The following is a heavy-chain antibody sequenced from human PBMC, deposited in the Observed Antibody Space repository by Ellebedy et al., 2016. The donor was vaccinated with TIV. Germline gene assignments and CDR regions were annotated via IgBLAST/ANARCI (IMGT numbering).Heavy chain of an antibody. J-gene: IGHJ4*02. Sequence: GESLKISCVASGLTFSDDWMSWVRQAPGKGLEWVGRIKSKTDGGTTDSAAPVKGRFTTSRDDSKNTLYLQMNSLKNEETAVYYCTTVYYDFWSGVLWGQGTLVTVSS. CDR3: TTVYYDFWSGVL. CDR2: IKSKTDGGTT. D-gene: IGHD3-3*01. V-gene: IGHV3-15*01. CDR1: GLTFSDDW.